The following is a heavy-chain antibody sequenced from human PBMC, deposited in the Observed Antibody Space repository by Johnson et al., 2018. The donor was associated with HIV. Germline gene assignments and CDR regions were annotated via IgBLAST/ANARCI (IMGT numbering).Heavy chain of an antibody. CDR1: GFTFDDYG. J-gene: IGHJ3*02. V-gene: IGHV3-20*04. CDR2: INWNGGST. Sequence: VQLVESGGGVVRPGGSLRLSCAASGFTFDDYGMSWVRQAPGKGLEWASGINWNGGSTGYAESVRGRFTISRDNAKTSLYLQMNSLRAEDTALYYCARELIVGATNAFDIWGQGTMVTVSS. CDR3: ARELIVGATNAFDI. D-gene: IGHD1-26*01.